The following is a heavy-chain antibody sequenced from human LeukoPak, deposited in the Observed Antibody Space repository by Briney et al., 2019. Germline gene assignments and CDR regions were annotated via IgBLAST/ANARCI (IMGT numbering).Heavy chain of an antibody. Sequence: PGGSLRLSCAASGFCFRKYWMSCVRQAPGKGLEWVANIQQDGSETYYVDSVKGRFTISRDNAKNSLYLQVNSLRADDTAVYYCATSGGSGWSRDINWFDPWGQGTLVTVSS. D-gene: IGHD6-19*01. J-gene: IGHJ5*02. CDR1: GFCFRKYW. V-gene: IGHV3-7*01. CDR2: IQQDGSET. CDR3: ATSGGSGWSRDINWFDP.